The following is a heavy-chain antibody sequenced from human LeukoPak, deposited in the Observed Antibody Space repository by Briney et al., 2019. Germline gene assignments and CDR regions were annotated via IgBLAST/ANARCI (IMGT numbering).Heavy chain of an antibody. J-gene: IGHJ4*02. D-gene: IGHD4-17*01. CDR1: GYTFTSYY. CDR3: ARNPVTTKYFDY. CDR2: INPSGGST. V-gene: IGHV1-46*01. Sequence: ASVKVSCKASGYTFTSYYMHWVRQAPGQGLEWMGIINPSGGSTRYAQKFQGRVTMARDTSTSTVYMELNSLRSEDTAVYYCARNPVTTKYFDYSGQGTLVTVSS.